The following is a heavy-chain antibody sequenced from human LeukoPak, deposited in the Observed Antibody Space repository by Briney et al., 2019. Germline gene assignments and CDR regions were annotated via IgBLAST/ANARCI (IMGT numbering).Heavy chain of an antibody. D-gene: IGHD5-24*01. V-gene: IGHV3-53*01. J-gene: IGHJ3*02. Sequence: GGSLRLSCAAPGFTVSSNYMSWVRQAPAKGLEWVSVLYSGGSTYYADSVKGRFTISRANSKNTLYLQMNSLRAEDTAVYYCARENIRWPLAFDIWGQGTMVTVSS. CDR1: GFTVSSNY. CDR2: LYSGGST. CDR3: ARENIRWPLAFDI.